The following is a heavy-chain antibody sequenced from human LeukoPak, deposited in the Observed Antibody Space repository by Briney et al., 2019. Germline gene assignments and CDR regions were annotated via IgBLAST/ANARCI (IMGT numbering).Heavy chain of an antibody. D-gene: IGHD3-10*01. CDR3: ARAPGGFGELLHFDY. J-gene: IGHJ4*02. CDR1: EFTFSDCC. Sequence: GGSLRLSCADSEFTFSDCCMSWIRQSRGKGLEWVSYISSGGTTIYYADSVKGRFTISRDNAQNSLYLQMNSLRAEDTAVYYCARAPGGFGELLHFDYWGQGTLVTVSS. V-gene: IGHV3-11*01. CDR2: ISSGGTTI.